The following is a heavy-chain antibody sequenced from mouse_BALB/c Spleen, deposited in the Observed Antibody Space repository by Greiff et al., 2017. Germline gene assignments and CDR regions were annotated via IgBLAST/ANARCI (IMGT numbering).Heavy chain of an antibody. D-gene: IGHD2-1*01. J-gene: IGHJ4*01. CDR3: ARDGNYLYAMDD. V-gene: IGHV1S29*02. CDR2: IYPYNGGT. CDR1: GYTFTDYN. Sequence: EVQLQQSGPELVKPGASVKISCKASGYTFTDYNMHWVKQSHGKSLEWIGYIYPYNGGTGYNQKFKSKATLTVDNSSSTAYMELRSLTSEDSAVYYCARDGNYLYAMDDWGQGTSVTVSS.